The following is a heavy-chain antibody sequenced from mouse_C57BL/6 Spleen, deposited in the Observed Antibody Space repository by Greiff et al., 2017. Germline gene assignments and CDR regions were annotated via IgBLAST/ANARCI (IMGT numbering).Heavy chain of an antibody. CDR1: GYTFTSYW. Sequence: QVQLQQPGAELVRPGTSVKLSCKASGYTFTSYWMHWVKQRPGQGLEWIGVIDPSDSYTNYNQKFKGKATLTVDTSSSTAYMQLSSLTSDDSAVYYCSLYGSSFFGYWGQGTLVTVAA. D-gene: IGHD1-1*01. CDR2: IDPSDSYT. J-gene: IGHJ3*01. CDR3: SLYGSSFFGY. V-gene: IGHV1-59*01.